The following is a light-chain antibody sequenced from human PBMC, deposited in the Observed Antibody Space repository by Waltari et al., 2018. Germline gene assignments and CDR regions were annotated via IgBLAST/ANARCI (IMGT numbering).Light chain of an antibody. CDR1: SSDVGSYNL. V-gene: IGLV2-23*01. CDR3: CSYAGSSTHVV. CDR2: EGS. Sequence: QSALTQPASVSGSPGQSITLSCPGTSSDVGSYNLVSWYQQHPGKAPKLMIYEGSKRPSGVSNRFSGSKSGNTASLTISGLQAEDEADYYCCSYAGSSTHVVFGGGTKLTVL. J-gene: IGLJ2*01.